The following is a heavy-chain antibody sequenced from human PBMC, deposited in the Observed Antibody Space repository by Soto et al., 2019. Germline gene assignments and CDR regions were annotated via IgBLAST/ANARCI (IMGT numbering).Heavy chain of an antibody. CDR2: ISWNSGSI. J-gene: IGHJ6*02. V-gene: IGHV3-9*01. D-gene: IGHD1-26*01. Sequence: EVQLVESGGGLVQPGRSLRLSCAASGFTFDDYAMHWVRQAPGKGLAWVSGISWNSGSIGYADAVKGRFTISRDNAKNSLYLQMNSLRAEDTALYYCAKDMSSGSSDYYYYGMDVWGQGTTVTVSS. CDR3: AKDMSSGSSDYYYYGMDV. CDR1: GFTFDDYA.